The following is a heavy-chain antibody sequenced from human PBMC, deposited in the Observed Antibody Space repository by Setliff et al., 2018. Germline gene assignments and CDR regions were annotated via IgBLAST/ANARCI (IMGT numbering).Heavy chain of an antibody. V-gene: IGHV3-48*01. D-gene: IGHD3-16*01. CDR1: GLSFRDHF. CDR2: RTRNKAL. Sequence: GGSLRLSCAASGLSFRDHFMDWVRQAPGKGLEWLGRTRNKALNYADSAKGRFTISRDNAKNSLYLQMNSLRAEDTAVYYCARVYAYSYGFDYWGQGTPVTVSS. CDR3: ARVYAYSYGFDY. J-gene: IGHJ4*02.